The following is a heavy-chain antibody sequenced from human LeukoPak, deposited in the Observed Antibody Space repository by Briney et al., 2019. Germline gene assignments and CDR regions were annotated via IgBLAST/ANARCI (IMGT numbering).Heavy chain of an antibody. CDR2: INPISGDT. CDR1: GYTFTGYY. J-gene: IGHJ5*02. D-gene: IGHD3-3*01. Sequence: ASVKVSCKASGYTFTGYYMHWIRQAPGQGLEWMGWINPISGDTYYAQNFQGRVTMTRDTSISTAYMELSRLRSDDTAVYYCARDVRVFGRKNWFDPWGQGTLVTVSS. CDR3: ARDVRVFGRKNWFDP. V-gene: IGHV1-2*02.